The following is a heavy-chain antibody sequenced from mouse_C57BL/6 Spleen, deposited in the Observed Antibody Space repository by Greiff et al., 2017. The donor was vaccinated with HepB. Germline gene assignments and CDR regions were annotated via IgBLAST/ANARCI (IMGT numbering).Heavy chain of an antibody. CDR1: GYTFTDYN. D-gene: IGHD1-1*01. J-gene: IGHJ1*03. V-gene: IGHV1-18*01. CDR2: INPNNGGT. Sequence: EVQLQESGPELVKPGASVKIPCKASGYTFTDYNMDWVKQSHGKSLEWIGDINPNNGGTIYNQKFKGKATLTVDKSSSTAYMELRSLTSEDTAVYYCARRGFTTVENFDVWGTGTTVTVSS. CDR3: ARRGFTTVENFDV.